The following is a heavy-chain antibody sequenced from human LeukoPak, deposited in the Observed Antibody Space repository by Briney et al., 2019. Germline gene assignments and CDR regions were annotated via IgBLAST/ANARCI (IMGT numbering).Heavy chain of an antibody. Sequence: GGSLRLSCAASGFTFSNFWISWVRQAPGKGLEWVANIKTDGSATYCADSVKGRFTISRDNAKNSLYLEINSLRVEDTAVYYCVRNLPGTGYWGQGTLVTVSS. J-gene: IGHJ4*02. V-gene: IGHV3-7*01. CDR1: GFTFSNFW. CDR2: IKTDGSAT. D-gene: IGHD3-9*01. CDR3: VRNLPGTGY.